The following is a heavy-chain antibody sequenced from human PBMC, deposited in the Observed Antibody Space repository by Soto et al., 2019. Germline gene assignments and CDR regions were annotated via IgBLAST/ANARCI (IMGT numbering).Heavy chain of an antibody. D-gene: IGHD3-22*01. V-gene: IGHV3-21*01. Sequence: PGGSLRLSCAASGFTFSSYSMNWVRQAPGKGLEWVSSISSSSSYIYYADSVKGRFTISRDNAKNSLYLQMNSLRAEDTAVYYCARDLSDYDSSGFGPYWGQGTLVTV. J-gene: IGHJ4*02. CDR2: ISSSSSYI. CDR3: ARDLSDYDSSGFGPY. CDR1: GFTFSSYS.